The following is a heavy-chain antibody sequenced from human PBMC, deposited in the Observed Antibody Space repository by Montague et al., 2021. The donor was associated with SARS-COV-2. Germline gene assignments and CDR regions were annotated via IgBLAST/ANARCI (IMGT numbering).Heavy chain of an antibody. D-gene: IGHD6-6*01. J-gene: IGHJ4*02. CDR2: TYFRTQWFH. CDR3: VRSQYSNTWFFDY. V-gene: IGHV6-1*01. CDR1: GDSVFNHRAA. Sequence: CAISGDSVFNHRAAWNWIRQSPSGGLQLLGRTYFRTQWFHHYAPXVEGRITVNADASKNHFSLQLTSVTPEDSAKYFCVRSQYSNTWFFDYWGQGAQVTVSS.